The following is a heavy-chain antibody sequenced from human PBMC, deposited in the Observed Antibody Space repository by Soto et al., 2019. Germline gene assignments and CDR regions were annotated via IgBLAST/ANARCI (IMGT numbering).Heavy chain of an antibody. J-gene: IGHJ6*02. Sequence: SGPSLVNPTQTLTLTCTFSGFSLRTSGMCVSWIRQPPGKALEWLALIDWDDDKYYSTSLKTRLTISKDTSKNQVVLTMTNMYPVDTATYYCARIXATEMATIRNYYYGMDVWGQGTTVTVSS. CDR2: IDWDDDK. CDR1: GFSLRTSGMC. CDR3: ARIXATEMATIRNYYYGMDV. V-gene: IGHV2-70*01. D-gene: IGHD5-12*01.